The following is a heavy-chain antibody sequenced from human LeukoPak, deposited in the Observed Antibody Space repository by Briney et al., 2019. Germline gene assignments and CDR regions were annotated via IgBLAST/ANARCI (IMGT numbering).Heavy chain of an antibody. J-gene: IGHJ4*02. V-gene: IGHV4-59*08. Sequence: SETLSLTCSVSGGSIRSYYWSWIRQPPGEGLEWIGYSHYSGSTKCNPSLKSRVIISVDTSKNQFSLKLSSVTAADTAVYYCASYQAALRLGFDYWGQGTLVTVFS. CDR1: GGSIRSYY. CDR2: SHYSGST. CDR3: ASYQAALRLGFDY. D-gene: IGHD4-17*01.